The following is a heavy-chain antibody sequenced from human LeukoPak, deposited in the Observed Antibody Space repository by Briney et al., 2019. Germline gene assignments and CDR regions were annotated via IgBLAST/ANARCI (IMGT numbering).Heavy chain of an antibody. Sequence: GGSLRLSCTASGFTFGDYAMSWVRQAPGKGLEWVGFIRSKAYGGTTEYAASVKGRFTISRDDSKSIAYLQMNSLKTEDTAVYYCTREEGYYYGSGTWNWFDPWGQGTLVTVSP. J-gene: IGHJ5*02. CDR3: TREEGYYYGSGTWNWFDP. V-gene: IGHV3-49*04. CDR1: GFTFGDYA. CDR2: IRSKAYGGTT. D-gene: IGHD3-10*01.